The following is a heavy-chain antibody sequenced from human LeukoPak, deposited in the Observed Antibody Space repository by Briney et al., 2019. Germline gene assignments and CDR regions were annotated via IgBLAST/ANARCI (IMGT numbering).Heavy chain of an antibody. Sequence: GGSLRLSCAASGFTFSSYAMSWVRQAPGKGLEWVSAISGSGGSTYYADSVKGRFTIFRDNSKNTLYLQMNSLRAEDTAVYYCAYLTGVNYFDYWGQGTLVTVSS. J-gene: IGHJ4*02. CDR1: GFTFSSYA. CDR3: AYLTGVNYFDY. V-gene: IGHV3-23*01. D-gene: IGHD7-27*01. CDR2: ISGSGGST.